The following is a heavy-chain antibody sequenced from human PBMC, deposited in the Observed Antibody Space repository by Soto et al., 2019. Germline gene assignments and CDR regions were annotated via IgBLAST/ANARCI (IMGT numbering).Heavy chain of an antibody. CDR1: GFTFSNYA. Sequence: GGSLRLSCAASGFTFSNYAMHWVRQAPGKGLEWVALVSYDGGNEYYADSVRGRFSISRDDSKNTVFLQMNSLRAEDAAVYYCAKENGYSSSWFEFDYWGQGTLVTVSS. D-gene: IGHD6-13*01. CDR2: VSYDGGNE. V-gene: IGHV3-30*18. CDR3: AKENGYSSSWFEFDY. J-gene: IGHJ4*02.